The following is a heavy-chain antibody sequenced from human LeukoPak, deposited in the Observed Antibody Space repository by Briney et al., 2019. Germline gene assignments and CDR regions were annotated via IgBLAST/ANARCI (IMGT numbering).Heavy chain of an antibody. CDR3: TRITIFGVVIEY. Sequence: GGSLRLSCAASGFTFSNAWMNWVRQAPGKGLEWVGGIKSKTDGGTTDYAAPVKGRFTISRDDSKTTLYLQMNSLKTEDTAVYYCTRITIFGVVIEYWGQGTLVTVSS. V-gene: IGHV3-15*07. D-gene: IGHD3-3*01. J-gene: IGHJ4*02. CDR1: GFTFSNAW. CDR2: IKSKTDGGTT.